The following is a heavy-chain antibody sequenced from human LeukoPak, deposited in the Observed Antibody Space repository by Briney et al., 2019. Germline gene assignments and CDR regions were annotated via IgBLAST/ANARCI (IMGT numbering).Heavy chain of an antibody. CDR1: GFSFSDDY. CDR2: ISNTGSYT. CDR3: ARSRGTGPGAYFDY. D-gene: IGHD3/OR15-3a*01. Sequence: GESLGLSCAASGFSFSDDYMSWIRQAPGQGLEWVSYISNTGSYTNYADSVRGRFTISRDNAKNSLYLQMNILRAEDTAVYYCARSRGTGPGAYFDYWGPGTLVTVSS. J-gene: IGHJ4*02. V-gene: IGHV3-11*03.